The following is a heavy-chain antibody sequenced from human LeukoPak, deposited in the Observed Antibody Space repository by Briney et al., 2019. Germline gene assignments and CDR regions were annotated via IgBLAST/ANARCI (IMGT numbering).Heavy chain of an antibody. Sequence: SETLSLTCAVYGGSFSGYYWSWIRQPPGKGLEWIGEINHSGSTNYNPSLKSRVTISVDTSKNQFSLKLSSVTAADTAVYYCAGAQWLPPRGDYYYGMDVWGQGTTVTVSS. CDR3: AGAQWLPPRGDYYYGMDV. D-gene: IGHD6-19*01. J-gene: IGHJ6*02. V-gene: IGHV4-34*01. CDR1: GGSFSGYY. CDR2: INHSGST.